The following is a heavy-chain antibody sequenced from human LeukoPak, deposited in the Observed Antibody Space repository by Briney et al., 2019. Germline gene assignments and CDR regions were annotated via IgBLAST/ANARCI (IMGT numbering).Heavy chain of an antibody. D-gene: IGHD3-10*01. CDR1: GYTFTSYY. J-gene: IGHJ3*02. CDR3: ARDSEGFDAFDI. Sequence: ASVKVSCKASGYTFTSYYMHWVRQAPGQGLEWMGLINPSGGSTSYAQKFQGRVTMTRDTSTSTVYMELSSLRSEDTAVYYCARDSEGFDAFDIWGQGTMVTVSS. V-gene: IGHV1-46*01. CDR2: INPSGGST.